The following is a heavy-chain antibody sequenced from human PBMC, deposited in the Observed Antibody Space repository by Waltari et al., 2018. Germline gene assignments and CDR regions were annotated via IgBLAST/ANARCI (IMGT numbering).Heavy chain of an antibody. D-gene: IGHD1-26*01. CDR3: ARDLGGSGSD. J-gene: IGHJ4*02. CDR1: GLTLSTYW. V-gene: IGHV3-74*01. CDR2: IDTHGSRT. Sequence: EVQLVESGGGLIQPGGSLRLSCAASGLTLSTYWMHWVRQVPGKGLVWVSRIDTHGSRTDYADSVKGRFTISRDNAKNTLYLQMNSLRVEDTALYYCARDLGGSGSDWGQGTLVTVSS.